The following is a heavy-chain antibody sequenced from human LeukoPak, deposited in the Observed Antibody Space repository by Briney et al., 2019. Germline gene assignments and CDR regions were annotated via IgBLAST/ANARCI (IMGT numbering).Heavy chain of an antibody. CDR2: INPNSGGT. V-gene: IGHV1-2*02. J-gene: IGHJ4*02. D-gene: IGHD3-9*01. CDR1: GYTFTGYY. CDR3: AREGGPYDILTGYSN. Sequence: ASVKVSCKASGYTFTGYYMHWVRQAPGQGLEWMGWINPNSGGTNYAQKFQGRVTMTRDTSISTAYMELSRLRSDDTAVYYCAREGGPYDILTGYSNWGQGTLVTVSS.